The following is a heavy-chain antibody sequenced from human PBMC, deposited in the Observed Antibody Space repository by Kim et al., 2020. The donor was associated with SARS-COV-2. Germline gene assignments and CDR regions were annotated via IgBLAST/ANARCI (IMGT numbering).Heavy chain of an antibody. CDR2: ISGSGSST. J-gene: IGHJ6*02. CDR3: AKGIRLRLTYYYGTDV. V-gene: IGHV3-23*01. Sequence: GGSLRLSCAASGFSFSNYAMSWVRQAPGKGLEWVSAISGSGSSTYYTDSVKGRFTISRDNSKNTLYLQMSSLRAEDTAVYYCAKGIRLRLTYYYGTDVWGQGTTVTVSS. D-gene: IGHD1-20*01. CDR1: GFSFSNYA.